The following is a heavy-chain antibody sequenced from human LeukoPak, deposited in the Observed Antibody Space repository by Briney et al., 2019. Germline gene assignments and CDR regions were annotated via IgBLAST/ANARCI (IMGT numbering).Heavy chain of an antibody. CDR3: ATRAYYYGSGSYPDY. J-gene: IGHJ4*02. D-gene: IGHD3-10*01. V-gene: IGHV4-39*07. CDR1: RDSISSSNYY. CDR2: IYYSGST. Sequence: PSETLSLTCTVSRDSISSSNYYWGWIRQPPGKGLEWIGSIYYSGSTYYNPSLRSRVTISVDTSKNQFSLKLSSVTAADTAVYYCATRAYYYGSGSYPDYWGQGTLVTVSS.